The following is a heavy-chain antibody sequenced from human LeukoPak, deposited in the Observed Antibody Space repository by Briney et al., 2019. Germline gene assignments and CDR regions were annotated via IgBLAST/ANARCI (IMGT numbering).Heavy chain of an antibody. CDR1: GGSISSSNYY. CDR3: SREHIAAAGTGDP. CDR2: IYYSGST. D-gene: IGHD6-13*01. Sequence: PSETLSLTCTVSGGSISSSNYYWGWIRQPPGKGLEWIGSIYYSGSTYYNPSLKSRVTISVDTSKNQFSLKLSSVTAADTAVYYCSREHIAAAGTGDPWGQGTLVTGSS. J-gene: IGHJ5*02. V-gene: IGHV4-39*07.